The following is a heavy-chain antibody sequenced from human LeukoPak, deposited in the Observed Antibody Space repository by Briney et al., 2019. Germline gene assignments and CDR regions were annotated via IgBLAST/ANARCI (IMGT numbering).Heavy chain of an antibody. Sequence: SETLSLTCTVSGGSISSGVYYWSWIRQHPGKGLEWIGYIYYSGSTYYNPSLKSRVTISVDTSKNQFSLKLSSVTAADTAVYYCARADYDILTGPHGYFDYWGQGTLVTVSS. CDR2: IYYSGST. J-gene: IGHJ4*02. D-gene: IGHD3-9*01. CDR1: GGSISSGVYY. V-gene: IGHV4-31*03. CDR3: ARADYDILTGPHGYFDY.